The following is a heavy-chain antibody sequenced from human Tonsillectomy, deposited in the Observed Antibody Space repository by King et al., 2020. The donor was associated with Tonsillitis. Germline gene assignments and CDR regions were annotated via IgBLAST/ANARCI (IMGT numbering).Heavy chain of an antibody. CDR2: ISWKSGSM. Sequence: VQLVESGGGLVQPGRSLRLSCAASGFTFHAYAMHWVRQAPGKGLEWVSSISWKSGSMGYADSVKGRFTISRDNAKNSLYLQMNSLRVEDTALYYCAKDIGKWLPVGTYFDYWGQGTLVTVSS. CDR3: AKDIGKWLPVGTYFDY. CDR1: GFTFHAYA. D-gene: IGHD6-19*01. J-gene: IGHJ4*02. V-gene: IGHV3-9*01.